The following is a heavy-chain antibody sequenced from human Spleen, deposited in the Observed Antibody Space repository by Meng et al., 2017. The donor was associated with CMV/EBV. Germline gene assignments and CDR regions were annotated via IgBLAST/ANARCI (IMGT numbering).Heavy chain of an antibody. Sequence: GSLRLSCAVSGGSISSSHWWRWVRQTPGKGLEWIGEVSHSGTTNYNPSLKSPVRIYVDKSKTNFFLTMTSVTVADTAVYYCARTGGPRVVTFDPWGQGTLVTVSS. CDR2: VSHSGTT. J-gene: IGHJ5*02. CDR3: ARTGGPRVVTFDP. CDR1: GGSISSSHW. D-gene: IGHD4-23*01. V-gene: IGHV4-4*02.